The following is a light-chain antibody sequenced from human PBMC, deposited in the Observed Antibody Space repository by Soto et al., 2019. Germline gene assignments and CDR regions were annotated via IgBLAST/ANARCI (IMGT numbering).Light chain of an antibody. CDR2: GAS. CDR1: QGISSY. CDR3: QQLNNFPRT. Sequence: DIQLTQSPSFLSASVGDRVTITCRASQGISSYLAWYQQRPGKAPKLLMYGASTLQSGVPSRFSGSASGTTFPLTINNLQPEDFATYCCQQLNNFPRTFGQGTKVE. J-gene: IGKJ1*01. V-gene: IGKV1-9*01.